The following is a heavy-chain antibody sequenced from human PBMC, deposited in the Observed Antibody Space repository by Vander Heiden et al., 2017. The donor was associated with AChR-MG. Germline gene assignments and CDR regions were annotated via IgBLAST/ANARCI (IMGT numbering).Heavy chain of an antibody. J-gene: IGHJ4*02. CDR1: GFTFSNAR. CDR3: TTDRYYYDSSGYYPGDY. D-gene: IGHD3-22*01. CDR2: IKSKTDGGTT. Sequence: EVQLVESGGGLVKPGGSLRLPCAASGFTFSNARMGWVRQAPGKGLGWVGRIKSKTDGGTTDYAAPVKGRFTISRDDSKNTLYLQMNSLKTEDTAVYYCTTDRYYYDSSGYYPGDYWGQGTLVTVSS. V-gene: IGHV3-15*01.